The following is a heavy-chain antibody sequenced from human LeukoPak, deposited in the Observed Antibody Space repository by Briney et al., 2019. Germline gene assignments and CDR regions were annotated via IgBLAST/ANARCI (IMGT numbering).Heavy chain of an antibody. Sequence: ASVMVPCKASGYTFTGYYMHWVRQAPGQGLEWMGWINPNSGGTNYAQKFQGRVTMTRDTSISTAYMELSRLRSDDTAVYYCARGVDCSSTSCYNHYYYMDVWGKGTTVTVSS. J-gene: IGHJ6*03. V-gene: IGHV1-2*02. CDR1: GYTFTGYY. CDR2: INPNSGGT. D-gene: IGHD2-2*02. CDR3: ARGVDCSSTSCYNHYYYMDV.